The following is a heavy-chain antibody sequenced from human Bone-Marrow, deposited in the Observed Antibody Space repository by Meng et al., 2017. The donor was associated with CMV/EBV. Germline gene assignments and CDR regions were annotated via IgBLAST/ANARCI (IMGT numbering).Heavy chain of an antibody. V-gene: IGHV4-34*01. Sequence: SETLSLTCAVYGGSFSGYYWSWIRQPPGKGLEWIGEINHSGSTNYNPALKSRVTISVDTSKNQFSLKLSSVTAADTAVYYCAGSLVRGVVPAATDDYWGQGTLVTVSS. CDR1: GGSFSGYY. J-gene: IGHJ4*02. CDR3: AGSLVRGVVPAATDDY. D-gene: IGHD2-2*01. CDR2: INHSGST.